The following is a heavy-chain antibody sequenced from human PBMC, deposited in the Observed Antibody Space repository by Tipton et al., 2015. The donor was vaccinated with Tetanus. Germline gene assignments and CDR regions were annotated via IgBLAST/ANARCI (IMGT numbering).Heavy chain of an antibody. J-gene: IGHJ3*02. CDR2: ISSSSSYI. V-gene: IGHV3-21*01. Sequence: SLRLSCAASGFTFSSYSMNWVRQAPGKGLEWVSSISSSSSYIYYADSVKGRFTISRDNAKNSLYLQMNSLRAEDTAVYYCAREVAAAGRQSAFDIWGQGTMVTVSS. CDR1: GFTFSSYS. D-gene: IGHD6-13*01. CDR3: AREVAAAGRQSAFDI.